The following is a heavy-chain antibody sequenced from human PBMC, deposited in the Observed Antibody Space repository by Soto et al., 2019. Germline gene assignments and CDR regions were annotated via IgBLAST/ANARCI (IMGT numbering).Heavy chain of an antibody. V-gene: IGHV3-30*18. CDR1: VFAFSSYG. D-gene: IGHD1-26*01. Sequence: GGSLIPVCTASVFAFSSYGMHRVRQAPGKGLEWVAVISYDGSNKYYADSVKGRFTISRDNSKNTLYLQMNSLRAEDTAVYYCAKVKGSSYYFDYWGQGTLVTVSS. J-gene: IGHJ4*02. CDR2: ISYDGSNK. CDR3: AKVKGSSYYFDY.